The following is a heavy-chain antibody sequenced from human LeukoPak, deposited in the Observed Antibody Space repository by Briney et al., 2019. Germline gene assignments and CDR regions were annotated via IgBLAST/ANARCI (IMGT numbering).Heavy chain of an antibody. D-gene: IGHD3-16*01. J-gene: IGHJ4*02. V-gene: IGHV3-49*03. CDR2: IRSKAYGGTT. Sequence: PGGSLRLSCTASGFPFGDYAMSWFRQAPGKGLEWVGFIRSKAYGGTTEFAASVKGRFTISRDDSKSIASLQMNSLKTEDTAMYYCTRGSYAFDYWGQGTLVTVSS. CDR1: GFPFGDYA. CDR3: TRGSYAFDY.